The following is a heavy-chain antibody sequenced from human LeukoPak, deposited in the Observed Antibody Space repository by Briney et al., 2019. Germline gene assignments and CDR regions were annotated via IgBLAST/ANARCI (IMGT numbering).Heavy chain of an antibody. V-gene: IGHV1-18*01. Sequence: ASVKVSCKASGCTFTNYAIAWVRQAPGQGLEWMGWINTNNGNTNYAQKLQDRFTMTTDTSTTTAYMELRSLRSDDTAVYYCARADLDYIWVDYWGQGTLVTVSS. J-gene: IGHJ4*02. CDR3: ARADLDYIWVDY. D-gene: IGHD4-11*01. CDR1: GCTFTNYA. CDR2: INTNNGNT.